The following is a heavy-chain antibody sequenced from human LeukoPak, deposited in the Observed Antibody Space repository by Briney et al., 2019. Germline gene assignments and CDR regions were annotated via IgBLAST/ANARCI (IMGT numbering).Heavy chain of an antibody. CDR1: GGTIDTSRYY. D-gene: IGHD3-3*01. J-gene: IGHJ6*03. V-gene: IGHV4-39*07. CDR2: IYYRGDP. CDR3: ARDGRDQHLEWLPKPYYYYYYMDV. Sequence: SETLSLTCTVSGGTIDTSRYYWGWIRQPPGKGLEWLANIYYRGDPFYNPSLKSRLTISMDTSKNQFSLRLTSVTAADTAVYYCARDGRDQHLEWLPKPYYYYYYMDVWGKGTTVTVSS.